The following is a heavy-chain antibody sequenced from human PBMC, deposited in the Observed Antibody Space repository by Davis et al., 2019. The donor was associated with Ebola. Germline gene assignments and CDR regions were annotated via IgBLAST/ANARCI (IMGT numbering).Heavy chain of an antibody. CDR2: MNPNSGNT. Sequence: AASVKVSCKASGYTFTDYGITWVRQATGQGLEWMGWMNPNSGNTGYAQKFQGRVTMTRNTSISTAYMELSSLRSEDTAVYYCARGFLTWEDYWGQGTLVTVSS. CDR1: GYTFTDYG. J-gene: IGHJ4*02. CDR3: ARGFLTWEDY. V-gene: IGHV1-8*02. D-gene: IGHD1-26*01.